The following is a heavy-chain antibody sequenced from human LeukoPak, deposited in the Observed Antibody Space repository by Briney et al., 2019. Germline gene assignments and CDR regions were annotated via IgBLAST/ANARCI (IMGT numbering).Heavy chain of an antibody. Sequence: SVKVSCKASGGTFSSYAISWVRQAPGQGLEWMGRIIPILGIANYAQKFQGRVTITADKSTSTAYMELSSLRSEDTAVYYCARPNYGGNGKYYFDYWGQGTLVTVSS. D-gene: IGHD4-23*01. CDR2: IIPILGIA. CDR3: ARPNYGGNGKYYFDY. V-gene: IGHV1-69*04. J-gene: IGHJ4*02. CDR1: GGTFSSYA.